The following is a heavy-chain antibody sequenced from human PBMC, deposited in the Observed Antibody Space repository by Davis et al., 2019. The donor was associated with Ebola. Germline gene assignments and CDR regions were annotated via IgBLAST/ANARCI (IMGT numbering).Heavy chain of an antibody. V-gene: IGHV3-53*01. CDR1: GFTVSNYY. Sequence: GESLKISCAASGFTVSNYYMSWVRQAPGKGLEWVSTLYSRGSTYYADSVKGRFIISRDISKNILYLQMNSLRGEDTAIYHCASERGCSDGVCYTRWYDPWGQGTLVTVSS. J-gene: IGHJ5*02. CDR2: LYSRGST. D-gene: IGHD2-8*01. CDR3: ASERGCSDGVCYTRWYDP.